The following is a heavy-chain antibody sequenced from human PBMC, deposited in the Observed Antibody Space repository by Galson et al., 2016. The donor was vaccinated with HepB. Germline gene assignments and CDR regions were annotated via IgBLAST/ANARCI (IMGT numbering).Heavy chain of an antibody. CDR3: VRGTEDLLWFGTDAFHI. V-gene: IGHV3-33*01. CDR1: GFTFSSYG. J-gene: IGHJ3*02. CDR2: IWSDGRNK. D-gene: IGHD3-10*01. Sequence: SLRLSCAVSGFTFSSYGFHWVRQAPGKGLEWVAVIWSDGRNKYYADSVKGRFTISRDNSMNTLYLQMSSLRAEDTAVYYCVRGTEDLLWFGTDAFHIWGQGTMVTVSS.